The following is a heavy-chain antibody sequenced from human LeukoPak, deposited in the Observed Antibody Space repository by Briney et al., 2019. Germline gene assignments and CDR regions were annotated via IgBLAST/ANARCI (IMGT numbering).Heavy chain of an antibody. CDR1: GFTFSTYW. Sequence: GGSLRLSCVASGFTFSTYWMHWVRQAPGKGLVWVSRIDSDGSNINYADSVKGRFTISRDNAKNTLYLQMNSLRAEDTAVYYCARDRWAFDIWGQGTMVTVSS. D-gene: IGHD5-24*01. CDR3: ARDRWAFDI. V-gene: IGHV3-74*01. J-gene: IGHJ3*02. CDR2: IDSDGSNI.